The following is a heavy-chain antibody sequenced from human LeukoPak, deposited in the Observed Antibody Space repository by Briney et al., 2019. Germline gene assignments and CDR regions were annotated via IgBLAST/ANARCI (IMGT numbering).Heavy chain of an antibody. CDR3: ARVKGVSSWYWFDP. J-gene: IGHJ5*02. CDR2: IIPILGIA. D-gene: IGHD6-13*01. CDR1: GGTFSSYA. V-gene: IGHV1-69*04. Sequence: SVKVSCKASGGTFSSYAISWVRQAPGQGLEWMGRIIPILGIANYAQKFQGRVTITADKSTSTAYMELRSLRSDDTAVYYCARVKGVSSWYWFDPWGQGTLVTVSS.